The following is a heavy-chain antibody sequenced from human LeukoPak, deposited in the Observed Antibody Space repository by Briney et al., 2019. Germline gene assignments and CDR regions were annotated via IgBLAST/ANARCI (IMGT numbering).Heavy chain of an antibody. D-gene: IGHD2/OR15-2a*01. J-gene: IGHJ4*02. CDR3: ARGVIARRNSD. CDR2: INHSGST. Sequence: SETLSLTCAVYGGSFSGYYWSWIRQPPGKGLEWIGEINHSGSTNYNPSLKSRVTISVDTSKNQFSLKLSSVTAADTAVYCCARGVIARRNSDWGQGTLVTVSS. CDR1: GGSFSGYY. V-gene: IGHV4-34*01.